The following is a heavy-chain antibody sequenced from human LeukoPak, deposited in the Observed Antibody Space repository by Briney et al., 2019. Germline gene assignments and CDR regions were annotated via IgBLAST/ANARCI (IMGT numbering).Heavy chain of an antibody. Sequence: LRLSCAASGFTFSDYYMSWIRQPPGKGLEWIGYIYYSGSTYYNSSLKSRVSISVDTSKNQFSLKLSSVTAADTAVYYCARGGGYGGIDWYFDLWGRGTLVTVSS. CDR3: ARGGGYGGIDWYFDL. J-gene: IGHJ2*01. CDR1: GFTFSDYY. V-gene: IGHV4-30-4*08. D-gene: IGHD4-23*01. CDR2: IYYSGST.